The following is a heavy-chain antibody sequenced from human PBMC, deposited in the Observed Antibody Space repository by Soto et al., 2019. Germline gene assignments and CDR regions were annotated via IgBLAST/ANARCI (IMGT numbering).Heavy chain of an antibody. CDR2: ISAHNGNT. J-gene: IGHJ4*02. V-gene: IGHV1-18*01. D-gene: IGHD1-1*01. Sequence: QVHLVQSGAEVKKPGAPVKVSCKGSGYGFTTYGITWVRQAPGQGLEWMAWISAHNGNTNYAQKVQGRVTVTRDQSTSTAYMELRSLRYDDTAVYYCARGRYGDYWGQGALVTVSS. CDR3: ARGRYGDY. CDR1: GYGFTTYG.